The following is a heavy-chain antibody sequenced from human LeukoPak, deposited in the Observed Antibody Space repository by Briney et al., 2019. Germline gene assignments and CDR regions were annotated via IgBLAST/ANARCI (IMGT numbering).Heavy chain of an antibody. CDR1: GFTFSGSW. V-gene: IGHV3-7*01. J-gene: IGHJ4*02. D-gene: IGHD4-17*01. CDR2: MSPDGTEK. CDR3: ARRSDYLAFDY. Sequence: GGSLRLSCAASGFTFSGSWMSWVRQTPEKRLEWVANMSPDGTEKYYVDSVKGRFTISRDNAINSLYLQMNSLRADDTAVYYCARRSDYLAFDYWGQGTLVTVSS.